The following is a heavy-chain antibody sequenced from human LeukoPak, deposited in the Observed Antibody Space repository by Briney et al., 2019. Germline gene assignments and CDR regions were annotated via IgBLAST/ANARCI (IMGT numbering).Heavy chain of an antibody. V-gene: IGHV3-53*01. CDR1: GGSISSNY. CDR3: ARAQWAKNYYYYGMDV. CDR2: IYSGGST. Sequence: ETLSLTCTVSGGSISSNYMSWVRQAPGKGLEWVSVIYSGGSTYYADSVKGRFTISRDNSKNTLYLQMNSLRAEDTAVYYCARAQWAKNYYYYGMDVWGQGTTVTVSS. J-gene: IGHJ6*02. D-gene: IGHD1-26*01.